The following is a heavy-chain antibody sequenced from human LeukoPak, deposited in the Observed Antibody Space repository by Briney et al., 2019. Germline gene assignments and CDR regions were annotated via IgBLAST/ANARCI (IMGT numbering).Heavy chain of an antibody. CDR3: ARGYGGSSSGWFDP. J-gene: IGHJ5*02. D-gene: IGHD1-26*01. CDR2: IHYSGST. V-gene: IGHV4-59*01. CDR1: GGSISSYF. Sequence: SETLSLTCTVSGGSISSYFWSWIRQPPGKGLEWIGYIHYSGSTNYNPSLKSRVTISVDTSKNQFSLKLSSVTAADTAVYYCARGYGGSSSGWFDPWGQGTLVTVSS.